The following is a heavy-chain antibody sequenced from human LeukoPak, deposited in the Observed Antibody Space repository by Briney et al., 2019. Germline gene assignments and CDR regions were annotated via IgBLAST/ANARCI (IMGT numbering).Heavy chain of an antibody. V-gene: IGHV3-33*01. CDR2: IWYDGSNK. Sequence: GRSLRLSCAASGFTFSSYGMHWARQAPGKGLEWVAVIWYDGSNKYYADSVKGRFTISRDNSKNTLYLQMNSLRAEDTAVYYCARGGRVVVVPAAMGTTRDANFDYWGQGTLVTVSS. D-gene: IGHD2-2*01. CDR3: ARGGRVVVVPAAMGTTRDANFDY. J-gene: IGHJ4*02. CDR1: GFTFSSYG.